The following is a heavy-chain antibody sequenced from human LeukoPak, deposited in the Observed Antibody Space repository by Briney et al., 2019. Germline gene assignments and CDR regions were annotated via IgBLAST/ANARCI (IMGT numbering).Heavy chain of an antibody. D-gene: IGHD3-9*01. CDR3: AREPWDILTGYYVTDY. Sequence: PGGSLRLSCAASGFTFSSYDMHWVRQAPGKGLEWVAFIRYDGSNKYYADSVMGRFTISRDNAKNSLYLQMNSLRAEDTAVYYCAREPWDILTGYYVTDYWGQGTLVTVSS. V-gene: IGHV3-30*02. CDR2: IRYDGSNK. CDR1: GFTFSSYD. J-gene: IGHJ4*02.